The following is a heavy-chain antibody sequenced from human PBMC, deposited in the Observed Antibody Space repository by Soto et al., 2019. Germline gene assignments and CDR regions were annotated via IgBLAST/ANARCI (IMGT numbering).Heavy chain of an antibody. CDR3: ARRGGGDSLFDS. D-gene: IGHD4-17*01. V-gene: IGHV4-39*01. J-gene: IGHJ4*02. CDR1: CDSFSTSNYY. CDR2: IFYGGGTGVT. Sequence: SETLSLTCTVSCDSFSTSNYYWGWIRQPPGKGLEWIGNIFYGGGTGVTYYNPSLKSRVIISVDTSKNQFSLKLRSITAADTAFYFCARRGGGDSLFDSWGQGKLVTVSS.